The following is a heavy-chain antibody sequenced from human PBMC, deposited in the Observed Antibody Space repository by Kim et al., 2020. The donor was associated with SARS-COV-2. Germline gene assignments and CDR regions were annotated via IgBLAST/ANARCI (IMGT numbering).Heavy chain of an antibody. V-gene: IGHV3-23*01. CDR1: GFTFSSNV. D-gene: IGHD3-22*01. CDR3: AKDPADNYYYDTSGYWGY. Sequence: GGSLRLSCAASGFTFSSNVMSWVRQAPGKGLEWVSAISGSGGSTYYADSVKGRFSISRDNSKNTLYLQMDSLRAEDTAVYYCAKDPADNYYYDTSGYWGYWGQGTLVTVSS. J-gene: IGHJ4*02. CDR2: ISGSGGST.